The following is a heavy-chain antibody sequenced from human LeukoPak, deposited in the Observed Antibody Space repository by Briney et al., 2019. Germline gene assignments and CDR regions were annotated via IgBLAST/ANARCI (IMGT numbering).Heavy chain of an antibody. D-gene: IGHD5-18*01. J-gene: IGHJ3*02. CDR3: ARGYGDVDTTSYAFDI. CDR1: GFTVSSNY. Sequence: GGSLRLSCAASGFTVSSNYMSWVRQAPGKGLEWVSVIYSGGSTYYADSVKGRFTISRDNSKNTLYLQMNSLRAEDTAVYYCARGYGDVDTTSYAFDIWGQGTMVTVSS. CDR2: IYSGGST. V-gene: IGHV3-53*01.